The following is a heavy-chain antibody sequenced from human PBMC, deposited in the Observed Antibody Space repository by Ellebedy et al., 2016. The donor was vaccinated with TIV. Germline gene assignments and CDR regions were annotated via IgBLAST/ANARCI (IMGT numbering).Heavy chain of an antibody. Sequence: GESLKISCAASGFTFSDYSMHWVRQTPGKGLEWVAVISYDGSNKESAESVKGRFTISRDNSKNTVYLQMDSMTPEDTAVYYCARGSRGYRSSGWFFGYWGQGTLVTVSP. V-gene: IGHV3-30*04. CDR1: GFTFSDYS. CDR3: ARGSRGYRSSGWFFGY. CDR2: ISYDGSNK. D-gene: IGHD2-2*01. J-gene: IGHJ4*02.